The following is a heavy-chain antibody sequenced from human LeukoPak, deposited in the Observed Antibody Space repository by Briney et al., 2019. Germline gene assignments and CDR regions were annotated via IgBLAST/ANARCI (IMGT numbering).Heavy chain of an antibody. J-gene: IGHJ4*02. CDR3: ARGRQGLDY. CDR2: IKADGSGN. Sequence: SGGSLRLSCAASGFTFSSYWMSWVRQAPGKGLEWVAQIKADGSGNYYVDSVKGRFTMSRDNAQNSLYLQMNSLRAEDTAVYYCARGRQGLDYWGQGTLVTVSS. CDR1: GFTFSSYW. V-gene: IGHV3-7*01. D-gene: IGHD1-1*01.